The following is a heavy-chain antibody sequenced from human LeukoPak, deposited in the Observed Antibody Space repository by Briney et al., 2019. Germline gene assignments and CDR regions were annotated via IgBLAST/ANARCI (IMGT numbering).Heavy chain of an antibody. V-gene: IGHV3-23*01. CDR2: ITGSGGTT. CDR3: TKEIPNSGTDF. Sequence: SGGSLRLSCAASGFTFSSYAMSWVRQAPGKGLEWVSGITGSGGTTYYTDSVKGRFTIFRDNARNTLYLQMNSLRGDDTAVYYCTKEIPNSGTDFWGQGTLVTVSS. D-gene: IGHD5-12*01. CDR1: GFTFSSYA. J-gene: IGHJ4*02.